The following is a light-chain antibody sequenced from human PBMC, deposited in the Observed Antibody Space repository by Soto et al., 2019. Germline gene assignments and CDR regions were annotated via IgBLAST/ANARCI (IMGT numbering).Light chain of an antibody. CDR2: GTS. CDR1: QSVSSN. CDR3: QQSNNWPLT. V-gene: IGKV3-15*01. J-gene: IGKJ4*01. Sequence: EIVLTQSPATLSVSPGERATLSCRASQSVSSNLAWYLQKPGQAPRLLIFGTSTRATGIPARFSGSGSGTEFTLTISSLQSEDFAVYYCQQSNNWPLTFGGGTKVEIK.